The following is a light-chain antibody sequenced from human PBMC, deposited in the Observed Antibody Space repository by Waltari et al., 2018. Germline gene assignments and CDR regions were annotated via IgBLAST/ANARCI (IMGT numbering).Light chain of an antibody. V-gene: IGKV3-20*01. CDR3: QQYGSSRFT. Sequence: DIVLTQSPGTLSLSPGERATLSCRASQSVSCSYLAWYQQKPGQAPRLLIYGTSSRATGIPDRFSGSVSGTDFTLTISRLEPEDFAVYYCQQYGSSRFTFGPGTKVDIK. CDR2: GTS. CDR1: QSVSCSY. J-gene: IGKJ3*01.